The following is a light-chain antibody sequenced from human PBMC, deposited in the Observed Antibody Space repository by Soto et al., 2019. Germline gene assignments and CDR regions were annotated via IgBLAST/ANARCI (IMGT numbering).Light chain of an antibody. CDR1: SSDVSGYNY. Sequence: QSVLTQPASVSGSPGQSITISCTGTSSDVSGYNYVSWYQQHPGKAPKLMIYDVSNRPSGVSNRFSGSKSGNTASLTISGLQAEDEADYYCSSYTSSSPPYVFGTGTKVTVL. CDR3: SSYTSSSPPYV. V-gene: IGLV2-14*01. J-gene: IGLJ1*01. CDR2: DVS.